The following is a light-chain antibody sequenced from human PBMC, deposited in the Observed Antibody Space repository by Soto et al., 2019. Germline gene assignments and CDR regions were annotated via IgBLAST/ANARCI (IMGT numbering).Light chain of an antibody. CDR2: DAF. J-gene: IGKJ4*01. V-gene: IGKV3-15*01. Sequence: KVMTQAPATLSVSPGEKDTLSPRASENVKTRLAWYQQKSGQAPRLLIYDAFTRATGIPARFSGSASGTEFTLTISSLQSEDSAVYYCQQYDDWPLTFGGGTKVAIK. CDR1: ENVKTR. CDR3: QQYDDWPLT.